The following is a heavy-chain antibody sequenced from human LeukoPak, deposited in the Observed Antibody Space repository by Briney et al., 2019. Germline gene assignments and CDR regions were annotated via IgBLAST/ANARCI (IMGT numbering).Heavy chain of an antibody. Sequence: GGSLRLSCAASGFTFSTYSMNWVRQAPGKGLEWVSYISSSSSTIYYADSVKGRFTISRDNGKNSLYLQMNSLRAEDTAVCYCATEMGDYWGQGTLVTVSS. CDR2: ISSSSSTI. CDR1: GFTFSTYS. V-gene: IGHV3-48*01. CDR3: ATEMGDY. J-gene: IGHJ4*02. D-gene: IGHD2-8*01.